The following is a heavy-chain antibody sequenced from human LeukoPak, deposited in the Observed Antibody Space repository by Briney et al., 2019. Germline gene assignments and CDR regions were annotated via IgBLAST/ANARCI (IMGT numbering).Heavy chain of an antibody. CDR1: GYTFTSYY. D-gene: IGHD2-2*01. J-gene: IGHJ6*03. CDR3: ARDSEPAARKQHYYYYYMDV. CDR2: INPSGGST. V-gene: IGHV1-46*01. Sequence: ASVKVSCKASGYTFTSYYMHWVRQAPGQGLEWMGIINPSGGSTSYAQKFQGRVTMTRDTSTSTVYMELSSLRSEDTAVYYCARDSEPAARKQHYYYYYMDVWGKGTTVTISS.